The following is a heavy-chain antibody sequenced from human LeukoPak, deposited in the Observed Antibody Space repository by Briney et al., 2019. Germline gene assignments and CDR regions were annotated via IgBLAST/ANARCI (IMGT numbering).Heavy chain of an antibody. CDR1: GYTFTGYY. D-gene: IGHD3-10*01. J-gene: IGHJ6*02. CDR3: ARGGAVNYGSGSFGNYYYGMDV. CDR2: INPSSGGT. V-gene: IGHV1-2*02. Sequence: ASVKVSCKASGYTFTGYYMHWVRQAPGQGLEWMGWINPSSGGTNYAQKFQGRVTMTRDTSISTAYMELSRLRSDDTAVYYCARGGAVNYGSGSFGNYYYGMDVWGQGTTVTVSS.